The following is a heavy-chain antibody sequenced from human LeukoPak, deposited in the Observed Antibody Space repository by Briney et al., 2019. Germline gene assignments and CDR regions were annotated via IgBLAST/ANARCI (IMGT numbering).Heavy chain of an antibody. CDR1: GGSFSGYY. V-gene: IGHV4-34*01. CDR2: IYHSGST. D-gene: IGHD6-6*01. CDR3: ARSSSSLSLFDY. Sequence: SETLSLTCAVYGGSFSGYYWSWIRPPPGKGLEWIGSIYHSGSTYYNPSLKSRVTISGDTSKNQFSLKLSSVTAADTAVYYCARSSSSLSLFDYWGQGTLVTVSS. J-gene: IGHJ4*02.